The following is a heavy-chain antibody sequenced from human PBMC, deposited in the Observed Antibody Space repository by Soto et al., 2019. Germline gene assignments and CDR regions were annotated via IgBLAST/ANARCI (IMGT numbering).Heavy chain of an antibody. CDR3: VRDRDLYRDMFHADL. CDR1: GYTYTNYA. Sequence: ASVKVSCKDSGYTYTNYAMHWMRQAPGQRLEWMGWINTGNGNTKYSQKFQGRVTITRDTSASTAYVELSSLRDEDTAVYFCVRDRDLYRDMFHADLWSQGTLVTVSS. J-gene: IGHJ4*01. V-gene: IGHV1-3*04. D-gene: IGHD3-10*02. CDR2: INTGNGNT.